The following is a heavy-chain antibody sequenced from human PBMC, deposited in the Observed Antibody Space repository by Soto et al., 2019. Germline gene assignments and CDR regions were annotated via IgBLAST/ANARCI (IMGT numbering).Heavy chain of an antibody. Sequence: GGSLRLSCVASGFTFSKAWMTWIRQVPGKGLEWIGRVKSVADGGTSDYGASVKGRFTISRDDSKNTLYLQLSRLKSEDSAVYFCSRILVYFGAPRSYFDLWGRGTLVTVSS. D-gene: IGHD3-10*01. J-gene: IGHJ2*01. V-gene: IGHV3-15*01. CDR1: GFTFSKAW. CDR3: SRILVYFGAPRSYFDL. CDR2: VKSVADGGTS.